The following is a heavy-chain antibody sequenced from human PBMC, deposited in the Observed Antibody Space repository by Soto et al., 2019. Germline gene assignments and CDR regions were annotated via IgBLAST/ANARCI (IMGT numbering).Heavy chain of an antibody. V-gene: IGHV1-8*01. CDR1: GYTFPSYD. J-gene: IGHJ3*02. D-gene: IGHD2-2*01. CDR2: MNPNSGNT. CDR3: ARILRPADFFDAFGI. Sequence: ASVKVSCKASGYTFPSYDINWVRQATGQGLEWMGWMNPNSGNTGYAQKFQGQVTISADTSISTAYLQWSGLKASDTAMYYCARILRPADFFDAFGIWGQGTMVTVSS.